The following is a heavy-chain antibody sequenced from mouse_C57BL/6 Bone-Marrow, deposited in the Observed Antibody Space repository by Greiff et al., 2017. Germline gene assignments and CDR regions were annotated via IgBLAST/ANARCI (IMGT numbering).Heavy chain of an antibody. CDR1: GYTFTDYE. Sequence: QVQLQQSGAELVRPGASVTLSCKASGYTFTDYEMHWVKQTPVHGLEWIGAIDPETGGTAYNQKFKGKAILTADKSSSTASRELRSLTSEGSAVYYCTCYCGSSYGAYWGQGTLVTVSA. V-gene: IGHV1-15*01. J-gene: IGHJ3*01. D-gene: IGHD1-1*01. CDR3: TCYCGSSYGAY. CDR2: IDPETGGT.